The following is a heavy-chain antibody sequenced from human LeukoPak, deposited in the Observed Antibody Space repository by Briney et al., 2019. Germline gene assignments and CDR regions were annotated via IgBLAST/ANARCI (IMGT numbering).Heavy chain of an antibody. CDR3: ARHLEYGGKGYFDY. CDR1: GYTFSNYW. V-gene: IGHV5-51*01. CDR2: IYPGDSET. D-gene: IGHD4-23*01. Sequence: GEPLKISCKGSGYTFSNYWIGWVRQMPGKGLEWMAIIYPGDSETKYSPSFQGQVTISADKSISTAYLQWRSLKASDTAMYYCARHLEYGGKGYFDYWGQGTRVTVSS. J-gene: IGHJ4*02.